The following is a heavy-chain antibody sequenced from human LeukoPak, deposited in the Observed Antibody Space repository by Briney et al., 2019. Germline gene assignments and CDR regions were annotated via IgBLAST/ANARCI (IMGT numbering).Heavy chain of an antibody. D-gene: IGHD1-26*01. Sequence: PGRSLRLSCAASGFTFSSYEMNWVRQAPGKVLEWVSYISSSGSTIYYADSVKGRFTISRDNAKNSLYLQMDSLRAEDTAVYYCARESPGATRDYWGQGTLVTVSS. CDR3: ARESPGATRDY. V-gene: IGHV3-48*03. CDR1: GFTFSSYE. J-gene: IGHJ4*02. CDR2: ISSSGSTI.